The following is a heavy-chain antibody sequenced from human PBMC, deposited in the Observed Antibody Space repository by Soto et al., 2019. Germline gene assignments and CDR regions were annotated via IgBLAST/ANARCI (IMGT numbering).Heavy chain of an antibody. J-gene: IGHJ4*02. V-gene: IGHV4-61*01. CDR2: IYYSGST. CDR1: GGSVSSGSYY. CDR3: ARDSSGGYSYGSIDY. Sequence: QVQLQESGPGLVKPSETLSLTCTVSGGSVSSGSYYWSWIRQPPGKGLEWIGYIYYSGSTNYNPSPKSRVTIXXDXSXXQFAPKLSSVTAADTAVYYCARDSSGGYSYGSIDYWGQGTLVTVSS. D-gene: IGHD5-18*01.